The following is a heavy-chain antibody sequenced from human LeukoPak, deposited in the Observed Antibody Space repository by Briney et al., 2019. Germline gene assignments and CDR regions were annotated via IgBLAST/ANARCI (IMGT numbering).Heavy chain of an antibody. Sequence: GRSLRLSCAASGXTFSSYWMHWVRQAPGKGLVWVSRTYSDGSSTNYADSVKGRFTISRDNAKNTLYLQMNSLRAEDTAVYYCARCWGKGHNEFDYWGQGTLVTVSS. CDR2: TYSDGSST. V-gene: IGHV3-74*01. CDR1: GXTFSSYW. D-gene: IGHD3-16*01. CDR3: ARCWGKGHNEFDY. J-gene: IGHJ4*02.